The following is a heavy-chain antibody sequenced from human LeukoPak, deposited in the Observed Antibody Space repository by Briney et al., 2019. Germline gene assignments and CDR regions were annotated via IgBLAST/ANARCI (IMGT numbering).Heavy chain of an antibody. CDR1: GFTFSTYW. J-gene: IGHJ5*02. V-gene: IGHV3-7*04. D-gene: IGHD6-13*01. CDR3: ARRYGSSWSGFDP. CDR2: MKQDGSEK. Sequence: GGSLRLSCAASGFTFSTYWMSWVRQAPGKGLEWVANMKQDGSEKHYVDSVKGRFTISRANAQNSLFLQMNSLRAEDTAVYYCARRYGSSWSGFDPWGQGTLVTISS.